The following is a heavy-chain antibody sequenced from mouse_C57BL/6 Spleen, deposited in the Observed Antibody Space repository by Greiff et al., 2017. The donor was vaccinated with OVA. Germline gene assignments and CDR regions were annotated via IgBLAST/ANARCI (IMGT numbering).Heavy chain of an antibody. CDR1: GFNIKDYY. CDR3: ASYYRNPRDY. V-gene: IGHV14-2*01. Sequence: VHVKQSGAELVKPGASVKLSCTASGFNIKDYYMHWVKQRTEQGLEWIGRIAPEDGETKYAPKFQGKATITADTSSNTAYLQLSSLTSEDSGVYYCASYYRNPRDYWGQRTSVTVSS. CDR2: IAPEDGET. J-gene: IGHJ4*01. D-gene: IGHD2-5*01.